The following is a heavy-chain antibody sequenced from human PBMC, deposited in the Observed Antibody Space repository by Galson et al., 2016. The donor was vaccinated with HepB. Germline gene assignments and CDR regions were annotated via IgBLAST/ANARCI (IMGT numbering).Heavy chain of an antibody. V-gene: IGHV1-3*04. CDR2: INNHKGNT. Sequence: SVKVSCKASGYTFSNYAIHWVRQAPGQRLEWMGRINNHKGNTEYSQKFQGRVTITGDTNANKAQMELSSLRSEDTAVYYCAREKGSYYGLYYLYGMDVWGHGTTVIVSS. J-gene: IGHJ6*02. D-gene: IGHD1-26*01. CDR3: AREKGSYYGLYYLYGMDV. CDR1: GYTFSNYA.